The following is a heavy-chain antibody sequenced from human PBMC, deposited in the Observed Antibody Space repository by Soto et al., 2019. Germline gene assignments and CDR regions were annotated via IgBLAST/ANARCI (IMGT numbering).Heavy chain of an antibody. J-gene: IGHJ6*02. CDR3: ARPYEGGYSSNHHYYYALDV. Sequence: QVQLVQSGAEVKKPGSSVKVSCKISGGTFSRYSISWVRQAPGQGLEWMGGIVPIFGTRNYAQKFQDRGTITTDESATTAHMELSNLRSEDTAVYYCARPYEGGYSSNHHYYYALDVWGQGTAVTVSS. D-gene: IGHD3-22*01. CDR1: GGTFSRYS. CDR2: IVPIFGTR. V-gene: IGHV1-69*01.